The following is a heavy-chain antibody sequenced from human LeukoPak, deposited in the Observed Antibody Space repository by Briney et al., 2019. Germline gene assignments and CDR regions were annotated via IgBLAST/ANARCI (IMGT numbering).Heavy chain of an antibody. J-gene: IGHJ4*02. CDR1: GFTFSSYS. CDR2: ISGSSSII. D-gene: IGHD3-22*01. Sequence: GGSLRLSCAASGFTFSSYSMNWVRQAPGKGLEWGSYISGSSSIIYYADSVKGRFTISRDNGKNTLYLQMNSLRAEDTAVYYCARGSTYYGSSGQVPFDYWGQGTLVTASS. CDR3: ARGSTYYGSSGQVPFDY. V-gene: IGHV3-48*01.